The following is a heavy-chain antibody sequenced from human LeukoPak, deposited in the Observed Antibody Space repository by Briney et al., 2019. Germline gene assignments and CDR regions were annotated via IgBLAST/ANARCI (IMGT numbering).Heavy chain of an antibody. CDR2: INPNSGGT. Sequence: ASVKVSCKASGYTFTHYYMHWVRQAPGQGLEWMGWINPNSGGTNYAQKFQGRVTMTRDTSISTAYMELSRLRSDDTAVYYCARAIPGGNWFDPWGQGTLLTVSS. J-gene: IGHJ5*02. D-gene: IGHD2-21*01. CDR3: ARAIPGGNWFDP. V-gene: IGHV1-2*02. CDR1: GYTFTHYY.